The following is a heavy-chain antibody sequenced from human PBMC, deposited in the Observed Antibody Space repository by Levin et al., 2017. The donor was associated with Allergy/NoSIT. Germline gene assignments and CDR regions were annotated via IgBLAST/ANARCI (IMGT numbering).Heavy chain of an antibody. CDR1: GFAFSTYT. V-gene: IGHV3-48*02. J-gene: IGHJ3*02. D-gene: IGHD1-14*01. CDR2: ISSGSTTI. CDR3: ARMKRNNLRTFVM. Sequence: SCAASGFAFSTYTMNWVRQAPGKGLEWISKISSGSTTIDYADSVKGRFTTSRDNARDSLYLQMNSLRDEDTAVYFCARMKRNNLRTFVMWSQGTMVTVSS.